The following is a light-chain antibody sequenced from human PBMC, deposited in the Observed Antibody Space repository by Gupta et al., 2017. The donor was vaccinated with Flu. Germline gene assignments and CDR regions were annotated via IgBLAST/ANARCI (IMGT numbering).Light chain of an antibody. V-gene: IGLV1-51*01. Sequence: QKLTTSCSGSNSNSGNNFVSWSPQLTRTPPKLLIYDNNKRPAGIPARFSDSKSGTAATLGITGRQTGDEADYFCSTSENNQRGVFGGGTKLTGL. CDR1: NSNSGNNF. CDR2: DNN. CDR3: STSENNQRGV. J-gene: IGLJ3*02.